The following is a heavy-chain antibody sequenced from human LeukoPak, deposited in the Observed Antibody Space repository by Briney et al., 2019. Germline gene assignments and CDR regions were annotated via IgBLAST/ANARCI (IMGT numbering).Heavy chain of an antibody. CDR1: GFTFSSFA. CDR3: AKDLPDYGDYIEGY. V-gene: IGHV3-23*01. D-gene: IGHD4-17*01. CDR2: ISGSGGST. J-gene: IGHJ4*02. Sequence: GGSLRLSCAASGFTFSSFAMSWVRQAPGKGLEWVSTISGSGGSTNYADSVKGRFTFSRDNSKNTLYLQMNSLKAEDTAVYYCAKDLPDYGDYIEGYWGQGTLVTVSS.